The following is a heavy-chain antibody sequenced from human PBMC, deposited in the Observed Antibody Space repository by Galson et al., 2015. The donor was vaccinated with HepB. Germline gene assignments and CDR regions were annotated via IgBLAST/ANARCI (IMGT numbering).Heavy chain of an antibody. CDR3: ARDGSSWYNGMDV. D-gene: IGHD6-13*01. J-gene: IGHJ6*02. V-gene: IGHV3-11*06. Sequence: SLRLSCAASGFIFSDYYMSWIRQAPGKGLEWVSYISSSSSYTNYADSVKGRFTISRDNAKNSLYLQMNSLRAEDTAVYYCARDGSSWYNGMDVWGQGTTVTVSS. CDR2: ISSSSSYT. CDR1: GFIFSDYY.